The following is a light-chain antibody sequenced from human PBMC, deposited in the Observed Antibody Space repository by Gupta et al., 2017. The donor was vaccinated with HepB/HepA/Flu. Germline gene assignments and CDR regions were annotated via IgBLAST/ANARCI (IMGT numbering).Light chain of an antibody. Sequence: QSALTQPASVSGSPGQSLTISCSGTSSDVGSYDHVSWYQHHPGKAPKLMIYGVNNRPSGVSDRCSGSKSGNTASLSISGRQAEEEADYFCNSYTTRSTVVFGGGTKLTVL. CDR1: SSDVGSYDH. CDR3: NSYTTRSTVV. V-gene: IGLV2-14*03. CDR2: GVN. J-gene: IGLJ2*01.